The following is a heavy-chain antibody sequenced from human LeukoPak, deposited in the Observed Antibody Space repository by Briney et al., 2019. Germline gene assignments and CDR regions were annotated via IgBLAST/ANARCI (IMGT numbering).Heavy chain of an antibody. Sequence: ASVKVSCTASGYTFTSYDINWVRQATGQGLEWMGWMNPNSGNTGYAQKFQGRVTITRNTSISTAYMGLSSLRSEDTAVYYCARGPSSYYGSGDLRDWGQGTLVTVSS. J-gene: IGHJ4*02. V-gene: IGHV1-8*03. CDR3: ARGPSSYYGSGDLRD. CDR1: GYTFTSYD. D-gene: IGHD3-10*01. CDR2: MNPNSGNT.